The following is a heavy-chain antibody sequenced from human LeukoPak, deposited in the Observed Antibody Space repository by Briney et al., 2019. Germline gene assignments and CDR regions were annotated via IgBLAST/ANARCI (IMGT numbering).Heavy chain of an antibody. CDR2: IYSGGNT. D-gene: IGHD2-2*01. V-gene: IGHV3-53*01. CDR1: GFTVNSNY. J-gene: IGHJ4*02. Sequence: GGPLRLSCAASGFTVNSNYMSWVRKAPGKGLEWGAVIYSGGNTYYADSVKGRFTISRDNSKNTLYLQMNSLRAEDTAVYYCARDTYCTSTSCHFTYWGAGTLVTVSS. CDR3: ARDTYCTSTSCHFTY.